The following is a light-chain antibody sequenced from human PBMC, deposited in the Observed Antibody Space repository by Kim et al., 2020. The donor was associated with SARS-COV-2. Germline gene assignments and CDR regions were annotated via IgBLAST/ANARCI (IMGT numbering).Light chain of an antibody. CDR3: QVWDSSSDHWV. CDR1: NIGSKG. J-gene: IGLJ3*02. CDR2: YDS. Sequence: APGKTARITCGGSNIGSKGVHWYQQKPGQAPVLVIYYDSDRPSGIPERFSGSNSGNTATLTISRVEAGDEADYYCQVWDSSSDHWVFGGGTQLTVL. V-gene: IGLV3-21*04.